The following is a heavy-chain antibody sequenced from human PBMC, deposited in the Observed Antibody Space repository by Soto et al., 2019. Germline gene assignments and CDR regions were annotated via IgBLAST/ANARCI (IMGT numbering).Heavy chain of an antibody. J-gene: IGHJ6*02. V-gene: IGHV6-1*01. Sequence: SQTLSLTCAISGDSVCSNSAAWNWIRLSPSRGLEWLGRTYYRSKWSNDYANSVRRRLSIRPDTSKNQFSLQLNSVTPDDTAVYYCAKLGGRFLEWLPDYYYYSGMDVWGQGTTVTVSS. D-gene: IGHD3-3*01. CDR1: GDSVCSNSAA. CDR2: TYYRSKWSN. CDR3: AKLGGRFLEWLPDYYYYSGMDV.